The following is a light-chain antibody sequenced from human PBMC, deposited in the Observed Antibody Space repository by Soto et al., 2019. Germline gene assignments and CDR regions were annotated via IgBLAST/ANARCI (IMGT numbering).Light chain of an antibody. Sequence: EIVLTQSPGTLSLSPGERATLSCRASQSVSSSYLAWYQQKPGQAPRLLIYGASSRATGIPGRFSGSGSGTDFTLTISRLEPEELAVYYCQQYGRSPFTFGPGTKVDIK. CDR2: GAS. CDR3: QQYGRSPFT. CDR1: QSVSSSY. J-gene: IGKJ3*01. V-gene: IGKV3-20*01.